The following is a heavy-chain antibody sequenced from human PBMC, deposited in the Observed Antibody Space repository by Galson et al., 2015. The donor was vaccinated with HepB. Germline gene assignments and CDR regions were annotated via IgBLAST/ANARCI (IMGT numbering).Heavy chain of an antibody. Sequence: SVKVSCKASGYTFTRNGISWVRQAPGQGLEWMGWISTNSGNTYYAQKFQDRLIMTTERSTSPAYMELRSLTSDDTAFYYCARDVRYAIEMWGQGIMVTVS. CDR3: ARDVRYAIEM. CDR2: ISTNSGNT. V-gene: IGHV1-18*01. CDR1: GYTFTRNG. D-gene: IGHD3-10*02. J-gene: IGHJ3*02.